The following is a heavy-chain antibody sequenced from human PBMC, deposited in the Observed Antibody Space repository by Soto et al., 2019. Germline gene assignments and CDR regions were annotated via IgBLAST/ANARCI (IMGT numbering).Heavy chain of an antibody. CDR1: GFPFTSYG. CDR2: ISYDGSDK. D-gene: IGHD3-10*01. J-gene: IGHJ4*02. V-gene: IGHV3-30*03. Sequence: QVQLVESGGGVVQPGRSLRLSCAASGFPFTSYGMHWVREGPDKGLEWVAIISYDGSDKYYADSVKGRFTISRDNSKNTLYLQKNSLRPEDTAFYYCVGGKYYFDSRGQGTLVIVSS. CDR3: VGGKYYFDS.